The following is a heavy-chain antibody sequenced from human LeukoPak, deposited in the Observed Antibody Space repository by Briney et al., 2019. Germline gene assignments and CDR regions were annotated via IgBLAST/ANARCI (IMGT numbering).Heavy chain of an antibody. CDR3: ARAAAGLGDTFDI. J-gene: IGHJ3*02. Sequence: ASVKASCKPSGHNFTSYGIIWGRHAPGQGLEWMGWIGVYTGNTNYAQKLQGSVTRTTDKSRSKVYMHLRSPEAADAAVYFCARAAAGLGDTFDIWGPGTMVTVSS. CDR1: GHNFTSYG. CDR2: IGVYTGNT. V-gene: IGHV1-18*01. D-gene: IGHD6-13*01.